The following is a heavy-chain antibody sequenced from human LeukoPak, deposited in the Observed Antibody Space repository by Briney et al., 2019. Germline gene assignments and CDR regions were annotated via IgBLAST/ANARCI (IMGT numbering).Heavy chain of an antibody. CDR3: AVRWGSGYCSGGSCYDVDY. Sequence: ASVKVSCKASGYTFTGYYMHWVRQAPGQGLEWMGCINPNSGGTNYAQKFQGRVTMTRDTSISTAYMELSRLRSDDTAVYYCAVRWGSGYCSGGSCYDVDYWGQGTLVTVSS. D-gene: IGHD2-15*01. V-gene: IGHV1-2*02. CDR1: GYTFTGYY. J-gene: IGHJ4*02. CDR2: INPNSGGT.